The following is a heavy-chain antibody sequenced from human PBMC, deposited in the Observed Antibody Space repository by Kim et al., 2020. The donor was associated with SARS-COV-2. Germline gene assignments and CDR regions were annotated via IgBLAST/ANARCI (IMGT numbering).Heavy chain of an antibody. V-gene: IGHV4-59*01. CDR3: AREPNYYDSSGYPGAAFDI. J-gene: IGHJ3*02. D-gene: IGHD3-22*01. Sequence: SRVNISVDTSKNQFSLKLSSVTAADTAVYYCAREPNYYDSSGYPGAAFDIWGQGTMVTVSS.